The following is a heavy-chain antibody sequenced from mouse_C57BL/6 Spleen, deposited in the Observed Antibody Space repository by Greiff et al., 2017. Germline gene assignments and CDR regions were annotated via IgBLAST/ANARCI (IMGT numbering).Heavy chain of an antibody. CDR1: GYTFTSYW. V-gene: IGHV1-69*01. D-gene: IGHD3-2*02. Sequence: QVQLQQPGAELVMPGASVKLSCKASGYTFTSYWMHWVKQWPGQGLEWIGEIDPSDSYTNYNQKFKGKSTLTVDKSSSTAYMQLSSLTSEDSAVYYCASSSGPLPNYWGQGTTLTVSS. J-gene: IGHJ2*01. CDR2: IDPSDSYT. CDR3: ASSSGPLPNY.